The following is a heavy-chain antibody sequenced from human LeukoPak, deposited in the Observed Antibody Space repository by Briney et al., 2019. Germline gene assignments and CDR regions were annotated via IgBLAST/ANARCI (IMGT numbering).Heavy chain of an antibody. CDR1: GYSFTSYW. Sequence: GESLKISCKGSGYSFTSYWIGWVRQMPGKGLEWMGIIYPGDSDTRYSPSFQGQVAISADKSISTAYLQRSSLKASDTAMYYCARLQLGYCSSTSCPLDYWGQGTLVTVSS. CDR3: ARLQLGYCSSTSCPLDY. V-gene: IGHV5-51*01. J-gene: IGHJ4*02. D-gene: IGHD2-2*01. CDR2: IYPGDSDT.